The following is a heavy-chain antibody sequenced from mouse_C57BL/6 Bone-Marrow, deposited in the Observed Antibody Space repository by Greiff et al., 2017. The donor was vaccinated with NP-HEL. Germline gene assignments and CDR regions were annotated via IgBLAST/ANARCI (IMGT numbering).Heavy chain of an antibody. CDR1: GFTFSSYG. Sequence: EVKVVESGGDLVKPGGSLKLSCAASGFTFSSYGMSWVRQTPDKRLEWVATISSGGSYTYYPDSVKGRFTISRDNAKNTLYLQMSSLKSEDTAMYYCARSRLRHYYAMDYWGQGTSVTVSS. CDR3: ARSRLRHYYAMDY. V-gene: IGHV5-6*01. D-gene: IGHD2-2*01. J-gene: IGHJ4*01. CDR2: ISSGGSYT.